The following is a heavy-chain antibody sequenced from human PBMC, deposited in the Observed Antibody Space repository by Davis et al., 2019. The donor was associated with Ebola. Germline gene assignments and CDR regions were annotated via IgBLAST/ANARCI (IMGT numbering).Heavy chain of an antibody. Sequence: SGPTLVKPTQTLTLTCTFSGFSLTTNGVGVGWIRQPPRKAPEWLALIYWDGDKRYSPSLKSRLSITKDTSKNQVVLTMTNMDPVDTATYFCAHRRGGYTWTDGIFDYWDQGALVTVSS. D-gene: IGHD1-20*01. J-gene: IGHJ4*02. CDR1: GFSLTTNGVG. CDR3: AHRRGGYTWTDGIFDY. V-gene: IGHV2-5*02. CDR2: IYWDGDK.